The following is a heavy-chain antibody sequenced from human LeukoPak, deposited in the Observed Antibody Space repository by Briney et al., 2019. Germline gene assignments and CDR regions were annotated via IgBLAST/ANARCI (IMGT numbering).Heavy chain of an antibody. CDR3: ARAEVRYFDWSLFDY. V-gene: IGHV5-51*01. Sequence: GESLRISCKGSGYSFTSYWIGWVRQMPGKGLEWMGIIYPGDSDTRYSPSFQGQVTISADKSISTAYLQWSSLKASDTAMYYCARAEVRYFDWSLFDYWGQGTLVTVSS. CDR2: IYPGDSDT. J-gene: IGHJ4*02. CDR1: GYSFTSYW. D-gene: IGHD3-9*01.